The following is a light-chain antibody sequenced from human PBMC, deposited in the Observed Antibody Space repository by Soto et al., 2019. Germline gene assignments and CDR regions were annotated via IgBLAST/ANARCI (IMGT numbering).Light chain of an antibody. J-gene: IGKJ1*01. V-gene: IGKV3-20*01. Sequence: TVLTQSPGTLSLSPGERATLSCRASQTVSSSYLAWYQQKPGQAPRLLIYDASSRATGIPDRFSGSGSGTEFTLTISRLEPEDFAVYYCQQYGSSPTFGQGTKVEIK. CDR1: QTVSSSY. CDR3: QQYGSSPT. CDR2: DAS.